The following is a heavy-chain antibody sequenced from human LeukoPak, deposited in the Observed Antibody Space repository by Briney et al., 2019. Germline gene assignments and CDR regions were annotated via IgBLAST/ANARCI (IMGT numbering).Heavy chain of an antibody. Sequence: SETLSLTCTVSGSSVSNYLWSWVRQPPRRGLEWIASIQSSGSPNYNPSLQSRVTISLDTSRNQFSLRLTSVTAADTAVYFCTKGRVAGVWGQGTLVTVSS. CDR1: GSSVSNYL. J-gene: IGHJ4*02. CDR3: TKGRVAGV. D-gene: IGHD6-19*01. V-gene: IGHV4-59*02. CDR2: IQSSGSP.